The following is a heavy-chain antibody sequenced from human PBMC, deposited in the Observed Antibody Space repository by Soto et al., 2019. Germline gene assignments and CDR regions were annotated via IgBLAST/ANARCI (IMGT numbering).Heavy chain of an antibody. CDR1: GFTFSSYA. D-gene: IGHD3-22*01. J-gene: IGHJ4*02. V-gene: IGHV3-30-3*01. CDR2: ISYDGSNK. Sequence: GGSLRLSCAASGFTFSSYAMHWVRQAPGKGLEWVAVISYDGSNKYYADSVKGRFTISRDNSKNTLYLQMNSLRAEDTAVYYCARDPPYDSSGYYYFDYWGQGTLVTVSS. CDR3: ARDPPYDSSGYYYFDY.